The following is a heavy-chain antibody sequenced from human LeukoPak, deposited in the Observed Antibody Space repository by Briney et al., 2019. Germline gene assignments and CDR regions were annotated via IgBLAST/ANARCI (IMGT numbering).Heavy chain of an antibody. Sequence: SETLSLTCTVSGCSISSYYWSWIRQPPGKGLEWIGYIYYSGSTNYNHSLKSRVTISVDTSKNQFYLKLSSVTAADTAVYYCARHALPAAASDFDYWGQGTLVTVSS. D-gene: IGHD2-2*01. J-gene: IGHJ4*02. CDR2: IYYSGST. CDR1: GCSISSYY. V-gene: IGHV4-59*08. CDR3: ARHALPAAASDFDY.